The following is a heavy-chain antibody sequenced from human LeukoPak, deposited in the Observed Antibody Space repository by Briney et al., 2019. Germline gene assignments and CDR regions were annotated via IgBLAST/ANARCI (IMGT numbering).Heavy chain of an antibody. J-gene: IGHJ6*03. D-gene: IGHD1-14*01. CDR2: INPIFDSA. Sequence: GSSVKVSCKASGGTFSSYAISWVRQAPGQGLEWMGGINPIFDSANYAQKLQGRVTITADESTSTAYMELRSLRSEDTAVYYCAKADRKNNYYYYYMDVWGKGTTVTVSS. V-gene: IGHV1-69*01. CDR3: AKADRKNNYYYYYMDV. CDR1: GGTFSSYA.